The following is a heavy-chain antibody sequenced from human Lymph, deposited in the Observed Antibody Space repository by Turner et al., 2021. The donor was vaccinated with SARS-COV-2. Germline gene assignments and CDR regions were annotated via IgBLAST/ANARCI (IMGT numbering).Heavy chain of an antibody. CDR3: ATDRSSGWPHYYYYTMDV. CDR2: FDPEDGKT. CDR1: GYSLTELS. D-gene: IGHD6-19*01. Sequence: QVPLVQSGAEVKKRGASVTVSCKISGYSLTELSMHWVRQAPGKGLEWMGGFDPEDGKTIYAQKFQGRVTMTEDTSTDTAYMELSSLRSEDTAVYYCATDRSSGWPHYYYYTMDVWGQGTTVTVSS. J-gene: IGHJ6*02. V-gene: IGHV1-24*01.